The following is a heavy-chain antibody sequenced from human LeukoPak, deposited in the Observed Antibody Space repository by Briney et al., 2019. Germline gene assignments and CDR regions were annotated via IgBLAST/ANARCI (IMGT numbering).Heavy chain of an antibody. Sequence: ASVKVSCKASGYTFNDYYIHWVRQAPGQGLEWMGWINPKSGDTNYAQKFQGRVTMTRDTSINTVHMELNSLRPDDTAIYYCARAGTPMVFDFWGQGTPVTVSS. J-gene: IGHJ5*01. CDR1: GYTFNDYY. CDR2: INPKSGDT. D-gene: IGHD3-10*01. CDR3: ARAGTPMVFDF. V-gene: IGHV1-2*02.